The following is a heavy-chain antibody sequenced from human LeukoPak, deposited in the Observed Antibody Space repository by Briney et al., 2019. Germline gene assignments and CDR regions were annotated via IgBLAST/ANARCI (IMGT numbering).Heavy chain of an antibody. CDR3: ARQGTKASGLDYYYYTDV. J-gene: IGHJ6*03. V-gene: IGHV5-51*01. CDR1: GYTFTNYW. Sequence: GESLKISCKASGYTFTNYWIAWVRQMPGKGLEWMGIIYPGDSDTRYSPSFQDQVAISADKSISTAYLQWSSLKASDTAMYCCARQGTKASGLDYYYYTDVWGKGTTVIVSS. D-gene: IGHD1/OR15-1a*01. CDR2: IYPGDSDT.